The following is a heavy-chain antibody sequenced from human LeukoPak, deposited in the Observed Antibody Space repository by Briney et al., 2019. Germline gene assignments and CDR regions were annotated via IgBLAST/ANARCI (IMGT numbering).Heavy chain of an antibody. V-gene: IGHV4-34*01. CDR3: ARSPRNIVVPAAISNYGYFDY. CDR1: GGSFSGYY. D-gene: IGHD2-2*01. CDR2: INHRGST. Sequence: SSETLSLTCAVYGGSFSGYYWSWIRQPPGKGLEWIGEINHRGSTNYNPSLKSRVTISVDTSKNQFSLKLSSVTAADTAVYYCARSPRNIVVPAAISNYGYFDYWGQGTLVTVSS. J-gene: IGHJ4*02.